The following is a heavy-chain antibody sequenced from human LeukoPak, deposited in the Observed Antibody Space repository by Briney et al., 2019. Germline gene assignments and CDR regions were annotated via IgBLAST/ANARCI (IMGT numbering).Heavy chain of an antibody. D-gene: IGHD1-14*01. CDR2: IYYSGST. CDR3: AGGPRPRRFDY. V-gene: IGHV4-59*01. Sequence: ASETLSLTCTVSGGSINNYYWGWIRQPPGKGLEWIGYIYYSGSTNYNPSLKSRVTISVDTSKNQFSLKLSSVTAADTAVYYCAGGPRPRRFDYWGQGTLVTVSS. CDR1: GGSINNYY. J-gene: IGHJ4*02.